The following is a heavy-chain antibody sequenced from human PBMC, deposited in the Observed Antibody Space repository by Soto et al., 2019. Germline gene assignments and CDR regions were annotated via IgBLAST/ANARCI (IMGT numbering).Heavy chain of an antibody. CDR1: GGSVSSSSYY. Sequence: QLQLQESGPGLVKPSETLSLTCTVSGGSVSSSSYYWGWIRQPPGKGLEWIGGIYYSGSTYYNPSLKSRVTISVDTSKNQFSLKLSSVTAADTAVYYCAGIAAAGNGYWGQGTLVTVSS. CDR2: IYYSGST. CDR3: AGIAAAGNGY. V-gene: IGHV4-39*01. D-gene: IGHD6-13*01. J-gene: IGHJ4*02.